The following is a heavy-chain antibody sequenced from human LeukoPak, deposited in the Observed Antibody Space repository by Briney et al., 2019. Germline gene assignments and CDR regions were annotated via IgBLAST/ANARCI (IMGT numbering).Heavy chain of an antibody. CDR2: LGISGNYA. J-gene: IGHJ4*02. CDR3: ARGGGGNSDFLTTYTGASLSFDY. D-gene: IGHD3-9*01. Sequence: GGSLRLSCVGSGFIVSTYAMSWVRQVPGKGLQWVSSLGISGNYAWYAGSVKGRFTISRDFSKNTLYLQMNSLGAEDTAVYYCARGGGGNSDFLTTYTGASLSFDYWGQGALVTVSS. CDR1: GFIVSTYA. V-gene: IGHV3-23*01.